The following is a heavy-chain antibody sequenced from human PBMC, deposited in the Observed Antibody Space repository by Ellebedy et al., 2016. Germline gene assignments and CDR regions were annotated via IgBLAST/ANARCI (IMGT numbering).Heavy chain of an antibody. CDR3: ARAHYGSGSYSHFDY. V-gene: IGHV1-46*01. CDR2: INPSGGST. CDR1: GYTFTSYY. Sequence: ASEKVSCKASGYTFTSYYIHWVRQAPGQGLEWMGIINPSGGSTRYAQKLQGRVTMTRDTSTSTVYMELSSLRSEDTAVYYCARAHYGSGSYSHFDYWGQGTLVTVSS. D-gene: IGHD3-10*01. J-gene: IGHJ4*02.